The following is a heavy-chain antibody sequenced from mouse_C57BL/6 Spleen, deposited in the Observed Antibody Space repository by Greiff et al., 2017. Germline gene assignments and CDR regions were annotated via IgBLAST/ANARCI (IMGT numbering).Heavy chain of an antibody. CDR1: GYTFTDYY. Sequence: EVQLQQSGPELVKPGASVKISCKASGYTFTDYYMNWVKQSHGKSLEWIGDINPNNGGTSYNQKFKGKATLTVDKSSSTAYMGLRSLTSEDSAVYYCARLTGTWFAYWGQGTLVTVSA. V-gene: IGHV1-26*01. J-gene: IGHJ3*01. D-gene: IGHD4-1*01. CDR3: ARLTGTWFAY. CDR2: INPNNGGT.